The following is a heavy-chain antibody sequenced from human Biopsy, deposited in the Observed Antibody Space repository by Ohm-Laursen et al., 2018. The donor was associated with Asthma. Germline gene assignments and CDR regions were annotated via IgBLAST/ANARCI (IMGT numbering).Heavy chain of an antibody. CDR1: GGTFNTYV. D-gene: IGHD2-2*01. V-gene: IGHV1-69*13. CDR2: INSVFGTT. CDR3: ARKAGSCISRTCYSLDF. Sequence: SVKVPCKSLGGTFNTYVIGWVRQAPGQGPEWMGGINSVFGTTTYPQKFQDRVTITADDSTSTVYMELSSLRSEDTAVYYCARKAGSCISRTCYSLDFWGQGTLVTVSS. J-gene: IGHJ4*02.